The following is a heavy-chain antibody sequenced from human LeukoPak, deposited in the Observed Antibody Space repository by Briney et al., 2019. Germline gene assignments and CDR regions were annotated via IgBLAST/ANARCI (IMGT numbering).Heavy chain of an antibody. D-gene: IGHD6-13*01. CDR2: INPNSGGT. V-gene: IGHV1-2*02. CDR3: ARAFSSSWYGPGDC. Sequence: SVKVSCKASGYTFTGYYIHWVRQAPGQGLEWMGWINPNSGGTNYAQNFQGRVTMTRDTSISTAYMELSRLRSDDTAVYYCARAFSSSWYGPGDCWGQGTLVTVSS. CDR1: GYTFTGYY. J-gene: IGHJ4*02.